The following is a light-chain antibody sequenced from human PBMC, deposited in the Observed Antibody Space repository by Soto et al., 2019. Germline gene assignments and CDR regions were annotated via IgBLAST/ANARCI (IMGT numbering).Light chain of an antibody. CDR3: QQADIFPLT. J-gene: IGKJ4*01. CDR1: QGISSW. CDR2: AAS. Sequence: DIQMTQSPSSVSASVGDRVTITCRASQGISSWVAWYQQKPGKAPNLLFYAASSLQSGVPSRFSGSGSGTEFTLTISSLQPEDFATYYCQQADIFPLTFGGGTKVEIK. V-gene: IGKV1-12*01.